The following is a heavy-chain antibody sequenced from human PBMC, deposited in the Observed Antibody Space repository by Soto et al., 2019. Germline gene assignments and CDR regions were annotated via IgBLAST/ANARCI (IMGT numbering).Heavy chain of an antibody. CDR1: GSTLSSHG. CDR3: ARDRVPYCSGGSCPDAFDI. D-gene: IGHD2-15*01. CDR2: IWYDGSKK. V-gene: IGHV3-33*01. Sequence: GGSLRLSCAASGSTLSSHGMHWVRQAPGKGLEWVAVIWYDGSKKYYVDSVKGRFTISRDNSKNTLYLQMNSLRAEDTAVYFCARDRVPYCSGGSCPDAFDIWGRGTVVTVSS. J-gene: IGHJ3*02.